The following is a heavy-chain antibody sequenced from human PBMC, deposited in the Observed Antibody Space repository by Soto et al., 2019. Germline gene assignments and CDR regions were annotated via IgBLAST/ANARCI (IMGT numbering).Heavy chain of an antibody. Sequence: QVQLQESGPGLVKPSQTLSLTCTVSGGSISSGGYYWSGIRQHPGKGLEWIGYIYYSGSTYYNPSLKSRVTISVDTSKNQFSLKLSSGTAADTAVYYCARGGDRGGFDYWGQGTLVTVSS. J-gene: IGHJ4*02. CDR2: IYYSGST. CDR1: GGSISSGGYY. V-gene: IGHV4-31*03. D-gene: IGHD3-10*01. CDR3: ARGGDRGGFDY.